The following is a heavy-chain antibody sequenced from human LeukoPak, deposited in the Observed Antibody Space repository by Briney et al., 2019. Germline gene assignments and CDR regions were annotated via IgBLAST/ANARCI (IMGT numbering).Heavy chain of an antibody. D-gene: IGHD5-18*01. CDR3: ARGSTAVFDY. Sequence: SETLSLTCAVYGGSLSGYYWSWIRQPPGKGLEWIGEINHSGSTNYNPSLKSRVTISVDTSKNQFSLKLSSVTAADTAVYYCARGSTAVFDYWGQGTLVTVSS. CDR2: INHSGST. J-gene: IGHJ4*02. V-gene: IGHV4-34*01. CDR1: GGSLSGYY.